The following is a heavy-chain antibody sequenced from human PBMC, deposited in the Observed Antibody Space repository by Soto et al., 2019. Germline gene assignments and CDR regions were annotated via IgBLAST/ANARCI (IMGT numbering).Heavy chain of an antibody. D-gene: IGHD3-22*01. CDR3: AMVTYENSGYYDVRSFDN. Sequence: PGGSLRLSCAASGFIFSGYYMTWMRQAPGKGLEWVSFIGKTGSEIHYADSVEGRFTISRDNTKNSLYLQMNSLRAEDTAVYYCAMVTYENSGYYDVRSFDNWGQGTLVTVSS. J-gene: IGHJ4*02. CDR2: IGKTGSEI. CDR1: GFIFSGYY. V-gene: IGHV3-11*01.